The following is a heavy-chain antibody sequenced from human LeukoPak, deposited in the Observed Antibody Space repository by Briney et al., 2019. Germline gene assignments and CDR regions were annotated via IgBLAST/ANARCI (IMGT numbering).Heavy chain of an antibody. D-gene: IGHD2-15*01. CDR2: ICDTGNT. J-gene: IGHJ4*02. CDR1: GFTLSSYA. V-gene: IGHV3-23*01. Sequence: PGGSLRLPCAASGFTLSSYAMSWVRQAPGKGLEWVSAICDTGNTYYADSVKGRFTISRDSSKNTLFLQMNRLRPENAAVYYCAKAPVTTCRGAFCYPFDYWGLGTLVTVSS. CDR3: AKAPVTTCRGAFCYPFDY.